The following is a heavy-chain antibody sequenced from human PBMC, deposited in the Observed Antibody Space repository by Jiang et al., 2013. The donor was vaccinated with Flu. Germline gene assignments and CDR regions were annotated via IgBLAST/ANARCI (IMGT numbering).Heavy chain of an antibody. V-gene: IGHV4-31*01. CDR2: IYHTGTT. J-gene: IGHJ4*02. CDR3: ASVFYYFDY. D-gene: IGHD5/OR15-5a*01. Sequence: GLVKPSQTLSLTCNVSGTSISSGEYYWSWVRHRPGKGLEWIGSIYHTGTTDYYPSLKSQVLISVDTSKNQFSLKVRSVTAADTAVYYCASVFYYFDYWGQGTLVTVSS. CDR1: GTSISSGEYY.